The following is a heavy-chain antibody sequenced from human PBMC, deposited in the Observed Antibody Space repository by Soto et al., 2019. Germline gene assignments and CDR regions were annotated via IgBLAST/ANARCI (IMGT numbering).Heavy chain of an antibody. CDR3: ATRTVGWYFDL. Sequence: EVQLLESGGGLVQPGGSLRLSCAASGFTFSSYAMSWVRQSPGQGLEWVSAISGSGGSTYYADSVKGRFTISRDNAKNTLYLQMNSLRAEDTAVYYCATRTVGWYFDLWGRGTLVTVSS. V-gene: IGHV3-23*01. J-gene: IGHJ2*01. D-gene: IGHD4-17*01. CDR2: ISGSGGST. CDR1: GFTFSSYA.